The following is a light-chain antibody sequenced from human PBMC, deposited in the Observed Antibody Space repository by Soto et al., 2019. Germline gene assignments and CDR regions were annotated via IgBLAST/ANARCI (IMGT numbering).Light chain of an antibody. CDR1: QSVSSN. J-gene: IGKJ1*01. V-gene: IGKV3-15*01. CDR3: QQYNNWPRT. Sequence: EIVMTQSPATLSVSTGDTATLSCRASQSVSSNLAWYQQKPGQAPRLLIYGASTRATGIPARFSGSGSGTEFTLTISSLQSEDFAVYYCQQYNNWPRTFGQGTKVEIK. CDR2: GAS.